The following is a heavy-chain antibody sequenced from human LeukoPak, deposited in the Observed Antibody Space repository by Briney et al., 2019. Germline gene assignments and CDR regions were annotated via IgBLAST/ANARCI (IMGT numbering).Heavy chain of an antibody. CDR3: TTDRSPYDYVWGSYRPFDY. CDR2: IKSKTDGGTA. Sequence: GGSLRLSCAASGFTFSNAWMSWVRQAPGKGLEWVGRIKSKTDGGTADYAAPVKGRFTISRDDSKNTLYLQMNSLKTEDTAVYYCTTDRSPYDYVWGSYRPFDYWGQGTLVTVSS. D-gene: IGHD3-16*02. J-gene: IGHJ4*02. V-gene: IGHV3-15*01. CDR1: GFTFSNAW.